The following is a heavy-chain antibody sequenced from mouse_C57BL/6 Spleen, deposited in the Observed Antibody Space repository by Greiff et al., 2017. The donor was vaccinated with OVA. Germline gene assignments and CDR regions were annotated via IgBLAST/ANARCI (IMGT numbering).Heavy chain of an antibody. Sequence: QVQLKQPGAELVKPGASVKLSCKASGYTFTSYWMQWVKQRPGQGLEWIGEIDPSDSYTNYNQKFKGKATLTVDTSSSTAYMQLSSLTSEDSAVYYCARPGKNSDYWGQGTTLTVSS. CDR2: IDPSDSYT. CDR3: ARPGKNSDY. J-gene: IGHJ2*01. CDR1: GYTFTSYW. V-gene: IGHV1-50*01.